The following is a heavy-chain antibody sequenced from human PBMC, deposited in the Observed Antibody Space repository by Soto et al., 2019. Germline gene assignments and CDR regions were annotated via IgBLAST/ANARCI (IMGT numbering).Heavy chain of an antibody. V-gene: IGHV1-69*13. J-gene: IGHJ4*02. CDR1: GGTFSSYA. Sequence: SVKVSCKXSGGTFSSYAISWVRQAPGQGLGWMGGIIPIFGTANYAQKFQGRVTITADESTSTAYMELSSLRSEDTAVYYCAIWSYGSGSYGYWGQGTLVTVSS. CDR2: IIPIFGTA. CDR3: AIWSYGSGSYGY. D-gene: IGHD3-10*01.